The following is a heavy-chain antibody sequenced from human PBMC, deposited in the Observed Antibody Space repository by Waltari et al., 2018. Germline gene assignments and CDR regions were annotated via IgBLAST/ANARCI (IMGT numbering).Heavy chain of an antibody. CDR2: IYHSGST. D-gene: IGHD3-3*01. Sequence: QVQLQESGPGLVKPSETLSLTCAVSGYSISSGYYWGWIRQPPGKGREWIGSIYHSGSTYYNPSLKSRVTISVDTSKNQFSLKLSSVTAADTAVYYCARDHSYYDFWSGYYYDAFDIWGQGTMVTVSS. CDR3: ARDHSYYDFWSGYYYDAFDI. J-gene: IGHJ3*02. CDR1: GYSISSGYY. V-gene: IGHV4-38-2*02.